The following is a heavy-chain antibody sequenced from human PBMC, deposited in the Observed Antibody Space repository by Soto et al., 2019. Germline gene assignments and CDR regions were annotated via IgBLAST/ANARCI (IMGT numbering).Heavy chain of an antibody. V-gene: IGHV3-15*07. CDR3: TTLSITIFGVVLMDV. CDR1: GFTFSNAW. D-gene: IGHD3-3*01. CDR2: IKSKTDGGTT. J-gene: IGHJ6*02. Sequence: EVPLVESGGGLVKPGGSLRLSCAASGFTFSNAWMNWVRQAPGKGLEWVGRIKSKTDGGTTDYAAPVKGRFTISRDDSKNTLYLQMNSLKTEDTAVYYCTTLSITIFGVVLMDVWGQGTTVTVSS.